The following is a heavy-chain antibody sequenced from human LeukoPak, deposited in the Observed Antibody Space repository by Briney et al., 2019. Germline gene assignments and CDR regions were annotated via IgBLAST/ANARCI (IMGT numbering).Heavy chain of an antibody. CDR2: IYYSVST. CDR3: ARGQWLVDY. D-gene: IGHD6-19*01. V-gene: IGHV4-59*01. CDR1: GGSISSYY. Sequence: SETLSLTCTVSGGSISSYYWSWIRQPPGKRLESIGYIYYSVSTNYNPSLKSRVTISVDTSKNQFSLKLSSVTAADTAVYYCARGQWLVDYWGQGTLVTVSS. J-gene: IGHJ4*02.